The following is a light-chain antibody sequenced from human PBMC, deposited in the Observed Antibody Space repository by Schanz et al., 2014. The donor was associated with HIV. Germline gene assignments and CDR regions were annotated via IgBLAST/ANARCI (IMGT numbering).Light chain of an antibody. Sequence: SYELTQPPSVSVAPGETARMTCGGNNLGSKSVHWYRQKPGQAPVLVIYYDTDRPSGIPERFSGSNSGQTAILTINWVEAGDEADYYCQVWERSTDVVFGGGTK. CDR3: QVWERSTDVV. CDR2: YDT. V-gene: IGLV3-21*01. J-gene: IGLJ2*01. CDR1: NLGSKS.